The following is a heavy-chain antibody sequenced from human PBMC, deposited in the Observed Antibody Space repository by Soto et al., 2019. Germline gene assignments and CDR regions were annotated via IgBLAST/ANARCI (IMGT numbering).Heavy chain of an antibody. D-gene: IGHD2-2*01. CDR2: INPSGGGT. J-gene: IGHJ5*02. CDR1: GSTFSNYY. CDR3: ARVSDQNWFDP. Sequence: RASVKVSCKASGSTFSNYYIHWVRQAPGQGLEWMGIINPSGGGTSYAQKFQGRVTFTRDTSTNTVYMQLTSLRSGDTALYYCARVSDQNWFDPWGQGTQVTVSS. V-gene: IGHV1-46*01.